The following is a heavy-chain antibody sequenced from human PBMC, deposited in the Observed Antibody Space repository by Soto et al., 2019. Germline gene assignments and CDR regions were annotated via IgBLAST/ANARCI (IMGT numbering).Heavy chain of an antibody. J-gene: IGHJ4*02. V-gene: IGHV3-48*02. CDR3: ARDGTFGHYGDTSTYYLDY. CDR1: GFSFGSFP. D-gene: IGHD4-17*01. CDR2: ISSLGNTI. Sequence: EVQLVESGGGFLRPGASLRLSCEASGFSFGSFPMNWVRQAPGRGLEWVSYISSLGNTINYADSVRGRFSVSRDNDKNTLDLQMDSLRDEDTAVYFWARDGTFGHYGDTSTYYLDYWGQGTQVTVSS.